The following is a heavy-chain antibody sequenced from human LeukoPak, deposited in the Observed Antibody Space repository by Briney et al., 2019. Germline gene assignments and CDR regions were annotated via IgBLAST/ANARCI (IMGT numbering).Heavy chain of an antibody. V-gene: IGHV1-18*01. CDR1: GYTFTSYG. D-gene: IGHD1-26*01. J-gene: IGHJ3*02. CDR2: ISAYNGNT. CDR3: ASRVGATILDAFDI. Sequence: ASVKVSCKASGYTFTSYGISWVRQAPGQGLEWMGWISAYNGNTNYAQKLQGRVTMTTDTSTSTAYMELRSLRSDDTAVYYCASRVGATILDAFDIWGQGTMVTVSS.